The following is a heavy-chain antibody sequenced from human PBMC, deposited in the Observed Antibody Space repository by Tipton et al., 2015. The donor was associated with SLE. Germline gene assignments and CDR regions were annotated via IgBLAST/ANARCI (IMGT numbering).Heavy chain of an antibody. J-gene: IGHJ4*02. CDR1: GGTFSGYY. D-gene: IGHD3-22*01. V-gene: IGHV4-4*07. CDR2: MYTSGST. CDR3: ARDCYDSSGYSYGCY. Sequence: TLSLTCAVYGGTFSGYYWSWIRQPAGKGLEWIGRMYTSGSTNYNPSLKSRVTMSLDTSKNQFSLKLSSVTAADTAVYYCARDCYDSSGYSYGCYWGQGILVTVSS.